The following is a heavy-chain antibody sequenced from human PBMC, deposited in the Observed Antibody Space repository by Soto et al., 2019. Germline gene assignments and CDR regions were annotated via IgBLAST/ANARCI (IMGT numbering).Heavy chain of an antibody. D-gene: IGHD3-22*01. CDR2: IYYGWNT. CDR1: GGSISDYY. J-gene: IGHJ4*02. V-gene: IGHV4-59*01. CDR3: ARHREYYESSGLYFDY. Sequence: SETLSLTCTVSGGSISDYYWSWIRQPPGKGLEWIGYIYYGWNTNYNPSLKSRVTISVDTSKNQFSLKLISVTAADTAVYYCARHREYYESSGLYFDYWGQGTLVTVSS.